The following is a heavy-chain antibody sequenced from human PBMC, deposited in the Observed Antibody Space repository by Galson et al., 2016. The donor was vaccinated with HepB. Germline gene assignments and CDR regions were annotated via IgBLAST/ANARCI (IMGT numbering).Heavy chain of an antibody. Sequence: TLSLTCSVSGGSISSGGYYWSWIHQHPGKGLEWIGYIYYSGGTHYNPSLKSRATISVDMSKNQFSLYLSSVTAADTAVYYCARGSGSYYPYYYFGMDIWGQGTTVTVSS. CDR1: GGSISSGGYY. CDR3: ARGSGSYYPYYYFGMDI. V-gene: IGHV4-31*03. CDR2: IYYSGGT. D-gene: IGHD3-10*01. J-gene: IGHJ6*02.